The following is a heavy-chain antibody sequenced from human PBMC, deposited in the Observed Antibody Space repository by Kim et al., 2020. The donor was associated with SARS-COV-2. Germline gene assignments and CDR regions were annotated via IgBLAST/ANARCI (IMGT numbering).Heavy chain of an antibody. Sequence: GGSLRLSCVTSGFTFSNFWMSWVRQAPGKGLEWVANINQDGSEKYYVDSVKGRFSISRDNAENSLSLQMNTLRVEDTAVYYCVREGDGHNIWGQGTLVTVSS. CDR1: GFTFSNFW. D-gene: IGHD1-1*01. CDR3: VREGDGHNI. CDR2: INQDGSEK. V-gene: IGHV3-7*01. J-gene: IGHJ4*02.